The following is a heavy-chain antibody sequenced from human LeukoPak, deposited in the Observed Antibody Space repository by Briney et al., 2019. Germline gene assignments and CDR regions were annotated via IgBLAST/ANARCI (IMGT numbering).Heavy chain of an antibody. CDR2: ISYDGHNT. J-gene: IGHJ3*02. V-gene: IGHV3-30*18. CDR1: GFTFNSYV. Sequence: GRSLRLSCAASGFTFNSYVMHWVRQPPGRGLEWVALISYDGHNTYYADSVKGRFTISRDNFQNTLYLQMNGLRPEDTAVYYCAKEYLIWFGDFDAFDIWGQGTMVTVSS. CDR3: AKEYLIWFGDFDAFDI. D-gene: IGHD3-10*01.